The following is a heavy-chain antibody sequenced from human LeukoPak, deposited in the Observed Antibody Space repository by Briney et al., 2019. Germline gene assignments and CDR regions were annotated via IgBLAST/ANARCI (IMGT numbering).Heavy chain of an antibody. D-gene: IGHD2-2*02. V-gene: IGHV1-2*02. CDR2: INPKSGGT. Sequence: ASVKVSCKASGYTFTGYYKHWVRQAPGQGLEWMGWINPKSGGTNYAQKFQGRVTMTRDTSISTAYMELSRLRSDDTAVYYCAREDIVVVPAAIRDWGQGTLVTVSS. CDR1: GYTFTGYY. J-gene: IGHJ4*02. CDR3: AREDIVVVPAAIRD.